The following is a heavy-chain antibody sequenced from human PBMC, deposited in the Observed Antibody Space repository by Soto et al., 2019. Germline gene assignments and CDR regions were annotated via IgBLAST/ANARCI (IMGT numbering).Heavy chain of an antibody. J-gene: IGHJ3*02. D-gene: IGHD3-3*01. CDR2: IYTSGST. CDR3: ARVLPYDFWSGYYPSDAFDI. Sequence: XETLSLTCAVSGCSISSYYWSWIRQPAGKGLEWIGRIYTSGSTNYNPSLKSRVTMSVDTSKNQFSLKLSSVTAADTAVYYCARVLPYDFWSGYYPSDAFDIWGQGTMATVSS. CDR1: GCSISSYY. V-gene: IGHV4-4*07.